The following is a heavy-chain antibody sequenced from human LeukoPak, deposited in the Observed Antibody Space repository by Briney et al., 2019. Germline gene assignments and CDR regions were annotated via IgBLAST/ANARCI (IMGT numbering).Heavy chain of an antibody. V-gene: IGHV4-59*01. J-gene: IGHJ4*02. CDR1: GGSISSYY. CDR2: IYDSGST. Sequence: SETLSLTCTVSGGSISSYYWSWIRQPPGKGLEWIGYIYDSGSTNYNPSLKSRVTISVDTSKNQFSLKLSSVTAADTAVYYCARAGGGGFYGDYGFFDYWGQGTLVTVSS. CDR3: ARAGGGGFYGDYGFFDY. D-gene: IGHD4-17*01.